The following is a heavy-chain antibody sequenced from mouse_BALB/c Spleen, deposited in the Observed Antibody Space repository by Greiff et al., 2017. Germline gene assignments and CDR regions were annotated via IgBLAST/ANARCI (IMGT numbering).Heavy chain of an antibody. D-gene: IGHD2-4*01. Sequence: QVHVKQSGAELVRPGVSVKISCKGSGYTFTDYAMHWVKQSHAKSLEWIGVISTYYGDASYNQKFKGKATMTVDKSSSTAYMELARLTSEDSAIYYCAREGGTMITTGLAWFAYWGQGTLVTVSA. CDR2: ISTYYGDA. V-gene: IGHV1S137*01. CDR1: GYTFTDYA. CDR3: AREGGTMITTGLAWFAY. J-gene: IGHJ3*01.